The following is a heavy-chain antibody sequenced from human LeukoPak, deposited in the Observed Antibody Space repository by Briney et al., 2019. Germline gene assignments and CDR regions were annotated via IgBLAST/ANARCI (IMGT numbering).Heavy chain of an antibody. CDR3: ARGRAPDP. CDR1: GGSISTYY. Sequence: PSETLSPTCTVSGGSISTYYWSWIRQPPGKGLEWIGYIYYTGSTNYNPSLKSRVTISVDTSKNQFSLKLSSVTAADTAVYYCARGRAPDPWGQGTLVTVSS. J-gene: IGHJ5*02. CDR2: IYYTGST. V-gene: IGHV4-59*12.